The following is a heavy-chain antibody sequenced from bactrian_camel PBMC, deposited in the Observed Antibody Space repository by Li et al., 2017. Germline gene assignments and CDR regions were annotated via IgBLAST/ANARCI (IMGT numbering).Heavy chain of an antibody. Sequence: VQLVESGGGSVQPGGSLRLSCAASASRDCMGWFRQAPGKEREGVAAIYLRGGGIYYADSVKGRFTISQDNAKNTLYLEMNSLKPEDTAAYYCATDVRHPFLYGARDGDRGPRSPSP. CDR3: ATDVRHPFLYGAR. CDR2: IYLRGGGI. J-gene: IGHJ4*01. CDR1: ASRDC. V-gene: IGHV3S40*01. D-gene: IGHD6*01.